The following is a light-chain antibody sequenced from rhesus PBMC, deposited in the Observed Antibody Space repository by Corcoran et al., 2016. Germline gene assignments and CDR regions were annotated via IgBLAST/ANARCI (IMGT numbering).Light chain of an antibody. CDR2: RAS. J-gene: IGKJ2*01. V-gene: IGKV1-69*01. Sequence: DIQMTQSPSSLSASVGDRVTLTCRASQGISNWLAWYQQKPGTAPKLLIYRASNLETGVPSRFRGSGSGTCFTLTISRLQSEDIATYYCQQRENSPCSFGQGTKVEIK. CDR1: QGISNW. CDR3: QQRENSPCS.